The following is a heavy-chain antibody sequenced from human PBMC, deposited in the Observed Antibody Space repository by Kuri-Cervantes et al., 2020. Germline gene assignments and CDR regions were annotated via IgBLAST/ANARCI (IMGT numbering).Heavy chain of an antibody. CDR2: ISHDGSEK. J-gene: IGHJ5*02. D-gene: IGHD3-9*01. Sequence: GESLKISCGASGFVFNSHWISWVRQAPGKGLEWVAIISHDGSEKYFVDSVTGRFTISRDNAENSLYLQMNSLRAEDTAVYYCARDFGYYKFDLWGQGTLVTVSS. CDR1: GFVFNSHW. V-gene: IGHV3-7*01. CDR3: ARDFGYYKFDL.